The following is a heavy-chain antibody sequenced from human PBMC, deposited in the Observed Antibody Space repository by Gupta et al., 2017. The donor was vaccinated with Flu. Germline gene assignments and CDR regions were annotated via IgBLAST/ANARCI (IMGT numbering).Heavy chain of an antibody. Sequence: AMGWVRQAPGKGLEWVSTLRGSGGSIYYADAVKGRFTISRDNSKNTLYLQMNRLRAEDTAVYYCARGGGYIVFDPLGYWGQGTLVTVSP. CDR2: LRGSGGSI. J-gene: IGHJ4*02. CDR1: A. CDR3: ARGGGYIVFDPLGY. V-gene: IGHV3-23*01. D-gene: IGHD6-13*01.